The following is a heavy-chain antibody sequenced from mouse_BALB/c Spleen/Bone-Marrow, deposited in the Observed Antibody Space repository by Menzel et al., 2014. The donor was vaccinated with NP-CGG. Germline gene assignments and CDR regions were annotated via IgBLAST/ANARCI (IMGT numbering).Heavy chain of an antibody. J-gene: IGHJ1*01. D-gene: IGHD1-1*01. V-gene: IGHV4-1*02. Sequence: EVKLMESGGGLVQPGGSLKLSCAASGFDFSRYWMSWVRQAPGKGLEWIGEINPDSSTINHTPSLKDKFIISRDNAKNTLYLQMSKVRSEDTALYYCARLNYYGSLFVWGAGTTVTVSS. CDR1: GFDFSRYW. CDR3: ARLNYYGSLFV. CDR2: INPDSSTI.